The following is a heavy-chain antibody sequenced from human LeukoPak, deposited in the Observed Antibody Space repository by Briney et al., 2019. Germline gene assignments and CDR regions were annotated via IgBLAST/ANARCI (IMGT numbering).Heavy chain of an antibody. V-gene: IGHV1-8*02. CDR2: MNPNSGNT. J-gene: IGHJ6*04. Sequence: GASVKVSCKASGYTFTGYYMHWVRQATGQGLEWMGWMNPNSGNTGYAQKFQGRVTMTRNTSISTAYMELSSLRSEDTAVYYCARSTYYYGSGSLLDVWGKGPTVTISS. D-gene: IGHD3-10*01. CDR3: ARSTYYYGSGSLLDV. CDR1: GYTFTGYY.